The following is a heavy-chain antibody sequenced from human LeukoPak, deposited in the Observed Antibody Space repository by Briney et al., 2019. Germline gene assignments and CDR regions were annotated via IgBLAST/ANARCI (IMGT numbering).Heavy chain of an antibody. CDR3: SRSHDYGGLYFYYYMDV. Sequence: SETLSLTCTVSGGSISSRSDSWGWLRQTPGKGWKWIVNLDSSGSTYYNPSLKSRVTISVGTSKNQFSLNLRSVTAADTAIYFCSRSHDYGGLYFYYYMDVWGKGTTVTVSS. CDR2: LDSSGST. V-gene: IGHV4-39*01. J-gene: IGHJ6*03. CDR1: GGSISSRSDS. D-gene: IGHD4-23*01.